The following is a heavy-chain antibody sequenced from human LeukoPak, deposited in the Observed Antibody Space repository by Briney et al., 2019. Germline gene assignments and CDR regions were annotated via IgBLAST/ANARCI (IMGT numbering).Heavy chain of an antibody. J-gene: IGHJ4*02. CDR1: GGSISSYY. CDR3: ARGPRTTMVRGVYDY. CDR2: IYYSGST. Sequence: GSLRLSCTVSGGSISSYYGSWIRQPPGKGREWSGYIYYSGSTNYNPSLKSRVTISVDTSQNQFSLKLSSVTAADTAVYYCARGPRTTMVRGVYDYWGQGPLVTVSS. V-gene: IGHV4-59*01. D-gene: IGHD3-10*01.